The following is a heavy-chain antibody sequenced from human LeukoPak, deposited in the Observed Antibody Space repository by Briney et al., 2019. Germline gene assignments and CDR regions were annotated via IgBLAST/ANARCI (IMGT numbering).Heavy chain of an antibody. Sequence: PGGSLRLSCAASGFTFSSYAMSWVRQAPGKGLEWVSAISGSGGSTYYADSVKGRFTISRDNAKISLYLQMNSLRAEDTALYYCAKDTAVADGIDYRGQGTLVTVSS. CDR1: GFTFSSYA. CDR3: AKDTAVADGIDY. J-gene: IGHJ4*02. CDR2: ISGSGGST. V-gene: IGHV3-23*01. D-gene: IGHD6-19*01.